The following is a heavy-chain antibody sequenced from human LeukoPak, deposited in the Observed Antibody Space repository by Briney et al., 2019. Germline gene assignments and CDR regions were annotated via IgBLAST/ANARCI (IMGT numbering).Heavy chain of an antibody. J-gene: IGHJ6*02. D-gene: IGHD5-18*01. CDR3: AREGFMTAMVKDNYYGMDV. V-gene: IGHV3-53*01. Sequence: GGSLRLSCAASGFTVSSNYMSWVRQAPGKGLEWVSVIYSGGSTYYADSVKGRFTISRDNPKNTLYLQMNSLRAEDTAVYYCAREGFMTAMVKDNYYGMDVWGQGTTVTVSS. CDR1: GFTVSSNY. CDR2: IYSGGST.